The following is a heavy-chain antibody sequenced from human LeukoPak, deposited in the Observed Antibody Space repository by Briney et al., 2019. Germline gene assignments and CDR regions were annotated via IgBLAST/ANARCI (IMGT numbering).Heavy chain of an antibody. D-gene: IGHD2-15*01. CDR2: IYHSGST. Sequence: SETLSLTCDVYRYSISSGYYWGWIRQPPGKGLEWIGSIYHSGSTYYNPSLKSRVTISVDTSKNQFSPKLSSVTAADTAVYYCARRCSGGSCYSTYFDYWGQGTLVTVSS. J-gene: IGHJ4*02. V-gene: IGHV4-38-2*01. CDR3: ARRCSGGSCYSTYFDY. CDR1: RYSISSGYY.